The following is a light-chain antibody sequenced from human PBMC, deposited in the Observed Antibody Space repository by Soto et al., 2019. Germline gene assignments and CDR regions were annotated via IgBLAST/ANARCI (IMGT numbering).Light chain of an antibody. CDR2: AAS. Sequence: DIQMTQSPSSLSASVGDRVTNTFPASQSISSYLNWYQQKPGKAPKLLIYAASSLQSGVPSRFSGSGSGTDFTLTISSLQPEDFATYYCQQSYSTPVTFGQGTRLEIK. V-gene: IGKV1-39*01. CDR1: QSISSY. CDR3: QQSYSTPVT. J-gene: IGKJ5*01.